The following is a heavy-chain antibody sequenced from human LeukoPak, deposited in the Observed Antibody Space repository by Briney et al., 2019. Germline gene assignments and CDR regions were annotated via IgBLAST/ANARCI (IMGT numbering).Heavy chain of an antibody. CDR2: MYYSGST. D-gene: IGHD3/OR15-3a*01. CDR1: GGSISSDSFY. J-gene: IGHJ4*02. V-gene: IGHV4-39*01. CDR3: ARWTKNYFDY. Sequence: SETLSLTCSVSGGSISSDSFYWGWIRQPPGKGLEWIWSMYYSGSTYYNPSLKSRVTISVDTSKNQFSLKLSSVTAADTAVYYCARWTKNYFDYWGQGTLVTVSS.